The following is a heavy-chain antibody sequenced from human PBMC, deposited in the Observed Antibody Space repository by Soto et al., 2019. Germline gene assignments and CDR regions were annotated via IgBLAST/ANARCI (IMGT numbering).Heavy chain of an antibody. D-gene: IGHD2-15*01. Sequence: QVQLVESGGGVVQPGRSLRLSCAASGFTFSSYAMHWVRQAPGKGLEWVAVISYDGSNKYYADSVKGRFTISRDNSKNTLYLQMNSLRAEDTAVYYCARGSATPFAPGVYWGQGTLVTVSS. CDR2: ISYDGSNK. V-gene: IGHV3-30-3*01. J-gene: IGHJ4*02. CDR1: GFTFSSYA. CDR3: ARGSATPFAPGVY.